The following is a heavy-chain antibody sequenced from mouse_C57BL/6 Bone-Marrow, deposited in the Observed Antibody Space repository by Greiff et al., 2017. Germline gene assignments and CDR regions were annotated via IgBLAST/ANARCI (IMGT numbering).Heavy chain of an antibody. Sequence: VQLHQSGAELARPGASVKLSCKASGYTFTSYGISWVKQSTGQGLEWIGVIYPRSGNTYYNEKFKGKATLTADKSSSPAYMELSSLTSEDSAVYFCANIPNRCDSNYWYFDVWGTGTTVTVAS. J-gene: IGHJ1*03. CDR3: ANIPNRCDSNYWYFDV. CDR2: IYPRSGNT. D-gene: IGHD2-5*01. V-gene: IGHV1-81*01. CDR1: GYTFTSYG.